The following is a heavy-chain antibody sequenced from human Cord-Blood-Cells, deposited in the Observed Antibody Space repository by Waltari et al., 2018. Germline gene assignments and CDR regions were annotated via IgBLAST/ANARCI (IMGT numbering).Heavy chain of an antibody. Sequence: QVQLVQSGAEVKKPGASVKVSCKASGYTFTSYGISWVRQAPGQGLEWMGWYSAYNGNTNYAQKHQGRVTRTTDTPTSTAYMALRSLRSDDTAVYYCARTTGTTWWMWHWYFDLWGRGTLVTVSS. CDR1: GYTFTSYG. J-gene: IGHJ2*01. D-gene: IGHD1-1*01. V-gene: IGHV1-18*04. CDR3: ARTTGTTWWMWHWYFDL. CDR2: YSAYNGNT.